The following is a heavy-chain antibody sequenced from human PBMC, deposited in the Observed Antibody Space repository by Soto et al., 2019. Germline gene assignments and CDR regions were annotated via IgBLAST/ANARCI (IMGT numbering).Heavy chain of an antibody. J-gene: IGHJ5*02. Sequence: PSETLSLTCTVSGGSISSSNYYWGWIRQPPGKGLEWIGSIYYSGSTYYNPSLKSRVTISVDKSKNQFSLKLSSVTAADTAVYYCARDSDYYGSGSPYNWFDPWGQGTLVTVSS. D-gene: IGHD3-10*01. CDR2: IYYSGST. CDR3: ARDSDYYGSGSPYNWFDP. CDR1: GGSISSSNYY. V-gene: IGHV4-39*07.